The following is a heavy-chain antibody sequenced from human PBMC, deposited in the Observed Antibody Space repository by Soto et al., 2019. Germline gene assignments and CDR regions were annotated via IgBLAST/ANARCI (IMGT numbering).Heavy chain of an antibody. CDR3: ARVVVVVAANYYYYYGMDV. CDR2: TYYRSKWYN. Sequence: KQSQTLSLTCAISGDSVSSNSAAWNWIRQSPSRGLEWLGRTYYRSKWYNDYAVSVKSRITINPDTSKNQFSLQLNSVTPEDTAVYYCARVVVVVAANYYYYYGMDVWGQGTTVTVSS. CDR1: GDSVSSNSAA. V-gene: IGHV6-1*01. D-gene: IGHD2-15*01. J-gene: IGHJ6*02.